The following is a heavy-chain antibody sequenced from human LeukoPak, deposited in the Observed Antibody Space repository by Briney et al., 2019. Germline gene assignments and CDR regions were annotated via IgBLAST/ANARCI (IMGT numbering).Heavy chain of an antibody. CDR3: AREGPRGNSQFDY. J-gene: IGHJ4*02. V-gene: IGHV3-33*08. D-gene: IGHD2/OR15-2a*01. Sequence: GGSLRLSCAASGFIFNNYHMHWVRQAPGKGLEWVALIWYDGSNKYYTDSVKGRLTISRDNSKNTLYLQMNSLRAEDTAIYYCAREGPRGNSQFDYWGQGTLVTVSS. CDR2: IWYDGSNK. CDR1: GFIFNNYH.